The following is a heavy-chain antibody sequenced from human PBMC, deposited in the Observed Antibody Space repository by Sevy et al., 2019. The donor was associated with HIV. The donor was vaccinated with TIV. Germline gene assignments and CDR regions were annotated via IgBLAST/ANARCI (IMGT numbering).Heavy chain of an antibody. CDR3: ARDRDDYASGRRHPYYHYHGMDV. V-gene: IGHV3-21*01. D-gene: IGHD3-10*01. CDR1: GFTFKDDF. Sequence: GGSLRLSCVGSGFTFKDDFMTWVRQAPGKGLEWVSSISSRSTFTYYADSVKGRFTISRDNAQNSMFLQMNSVRPEDTAVYYCARDRDDYASGRRHPYYHYHGMDVRGQGTTVTVSS. J-gene: IGHJ6*02. CDR2: ISSRSTFT.